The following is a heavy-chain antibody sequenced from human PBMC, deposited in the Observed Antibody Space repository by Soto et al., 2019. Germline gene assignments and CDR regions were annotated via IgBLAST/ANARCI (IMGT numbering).Heavy chain of an antibody. J-gene: IGHJ4*02. CDR1: GYTFTGYY. D-gene: IGHD3-22*01. CDR2: INPNSGGT. CDR3: ARDDSSGYYPFVY. Sequence: GASVKVSCKASGYTFTGYYMHWVRQAPGQGLEWMGWINPNSGGTNYAQKFQGRVTMTRDTSISTAYMELSRLRSDDTAVYYCARDDSSGYYPFVYWGQGTLVTVSS. V-gene: IGHV1-2*02.